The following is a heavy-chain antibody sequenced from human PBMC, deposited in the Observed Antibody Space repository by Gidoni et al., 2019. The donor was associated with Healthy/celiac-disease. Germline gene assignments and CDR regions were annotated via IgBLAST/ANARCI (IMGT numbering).Heavy chain of an antibody. CDR1: GGTFSSYA. CDR3: ARGPQRRDGYNHAFDY. V-gene: IGHV1-69*01. J-gene: IGHJ4*02. D-gene: IGHD5-12*01. Sequence: QVQLVQSGAEVKKPGSSVKVSCTASGGTFSSYAISWVRQAPGQGLEWMGGIIPIFGTANYAQKFQGRVTITADESTSTAYMELSSLRSEDTAVYYCARGPQRRDGYNHAFDYWGQGTLVTVSS. CDR2: IIPIFGTA.